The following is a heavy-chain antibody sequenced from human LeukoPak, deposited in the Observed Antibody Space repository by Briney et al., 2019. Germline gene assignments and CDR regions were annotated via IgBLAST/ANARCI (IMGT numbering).Heavy chain of an antibody. Sequence: GGSLRLSCAASGFTFSSYAMSWVRQGPGKGLEWVSAISASGDSTYYADSVKGRFTIFRDNSKSTLYLQMNSLRAEDTAIYFCLYYDSSGFYYGRLRYWGQGTLVTVSS. J-gene: IGHJ4*02. D-gene: IGHD3-22*01. CDR3: LYYDSSGFYYGRLRY. V-gene: IGHV3-23*01. CDR1: GFTFSSYA. CDR2: ISASGDST.